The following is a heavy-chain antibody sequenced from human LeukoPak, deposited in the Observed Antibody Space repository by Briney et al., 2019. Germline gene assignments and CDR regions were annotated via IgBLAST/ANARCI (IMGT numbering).Heavy chain of an antibody. J-gene: IGHJ4*02. CDR3: AKDSRSNYAAFYFDS. D-gene: IGHD4-11*01. CDR1: GFTFSIYW. V-gene: IGHV3-74*01. Sequence: PGGPLRLSCAASGFTFSIYWMHWVRQAPGRGLVWVSRISREWSSTSYADSVKARFTNSRDNAKNAQSQQIHSLRAEDTAVYYCAKDSRSNYAAFYFDSWGQGTLVTVSS. CDR2: ISREWSST.